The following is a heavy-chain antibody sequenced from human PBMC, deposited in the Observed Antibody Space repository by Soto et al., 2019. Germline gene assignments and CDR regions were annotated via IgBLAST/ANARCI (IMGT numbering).Heavy chain of an antibody. CDR3: ARYIPGVRYYGMDV. CDR1: GFTFSSYA. D-gene: IGHD2-2*01. V-gene: IGHV3-23*01. CDR2: IGESGTPT. J-gene: IGHJ6*02. Sequence: GGSLRLSCAASGFTFSSYAMKWVRQAPGKGLEWVSLIGESGTPTYYADSVKGRFTISRDNSGNTLFLEMYSLRTEDTAVYYCARYIPGVRYYGMDVWGQGTTVTVSS.